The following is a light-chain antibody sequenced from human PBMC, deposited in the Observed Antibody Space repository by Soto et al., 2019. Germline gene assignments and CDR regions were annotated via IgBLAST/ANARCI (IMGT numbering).Light chain of an antibody. V-gene: IGLV3-9*01. CDR2: RDN. J-gene: IGLJ2*01. CDR1: NIGSKH. Sequence: SYELTQPLSVSVALGQTARITCGGNNIGSKHVHWYQQKPGQAPVLVIYRDNNRPSGIPERFSGSTSGNTATLTISRAQAGDEADYYCQVWDTSTAVVFGGGTKVTVL. CDR3: QVWDTSTAVV.